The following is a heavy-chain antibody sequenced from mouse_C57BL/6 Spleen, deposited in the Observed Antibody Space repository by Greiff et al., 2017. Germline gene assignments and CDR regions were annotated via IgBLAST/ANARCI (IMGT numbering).Heavy chain of an antibody. J-gene: IGHJ1*03. CDR3: ARRYYGSRGYFDV. CDR1: GYTFTTYP. CDR2: FHPYNDDT. V-gene: IGHV1-47*01. Sequence: LVESGAELVKPGASVKMSCKASGYTFTTYPIEWMKQNHGKSLEWIGNFHPYNDDTKYNEKFKGKATLTVEKSSSTVYLELSRLTSDDSAVYYCARRYYGSRGYFDVWGTGTTVTVSS. D-gene: IGHD1-1*01.